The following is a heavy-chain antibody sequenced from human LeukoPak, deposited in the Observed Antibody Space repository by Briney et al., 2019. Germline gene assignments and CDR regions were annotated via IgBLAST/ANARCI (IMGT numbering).Heavy chain of an antibody. J-gene: IGHJ4*02. CDR2: ISNDGSST. D-gene: IGHD3-10*01. Sequence: PGGSLRLSCATSGFTFTTFWMHWVRQAPGKGLVWVSRISNDGSSTNYADSVKGRFTISRDNAKNTLYLQMNSLRAEDTAVYYCARVYYYTSGSRWGDYFDYWGQGTLVTVSS. CDR1: GFTFTTFW. CDR3: ARVYYYTSGSRWGDYFDY. V-gene: IGHV3-74*01.